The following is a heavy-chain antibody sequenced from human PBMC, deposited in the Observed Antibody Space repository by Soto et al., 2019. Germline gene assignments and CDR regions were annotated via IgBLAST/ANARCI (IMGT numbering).Heavy chain of an antibody. CDR2: IYYSGTT. CDR1: GGSMTSSSYS. J-gene: IGHJ4*02. Sequence: PSETTSITCTVSGGSMTSSSYSWGWIRQPPGKGLEWIGNIYYSGTTYYNPSLKSRVTISVDTSKNQFSLKLNSGTAADTAVYYCARHLRPGAPTHFDYWGQGTLVTVSS. D-gene: IGHD1-26*01. CDR3: ARHLRPGAPTHFDY. V-gene: IGHV4-39*01.